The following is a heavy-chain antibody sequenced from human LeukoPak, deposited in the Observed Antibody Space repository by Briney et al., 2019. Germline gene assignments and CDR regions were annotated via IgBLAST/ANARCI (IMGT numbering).Heavy chain of an antibody. CDR1: GFTFSSYA. V-gene: IGHV3-23*01. J-gene: IGHJ4*02. Sequence: PGGSLRLSCAASGFTFSSYAMSWVRQAPGKGLEWVSAISGSGGSTYYADSVKGRFTISRDNSKNTLYLQMNSLRAEDTAVYYCARARRWELLYFDYWGQGTLVTVSS. CDR3: ARARRWELLYFDY. CDR2: ISGSGGST. D-gene: IGHD1-26*01.